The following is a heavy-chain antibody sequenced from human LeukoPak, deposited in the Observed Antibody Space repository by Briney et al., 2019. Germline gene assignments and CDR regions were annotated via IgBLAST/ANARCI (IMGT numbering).Heavy chain of an antibody. CDR2: INPNSGGT. D-gene: IGHD6-6*01. Sequence: ASVKVSCKTSGYTFTTTYINWVRQAPGQGLESMGWINPNSGGTNYAQKFQGRVTMTRDTSMSTAYMELSRLTSDDTAVYYCARQVFSSYVFDYWGQGALVTVSS. CDR1: GYTFTTTY. V-gene: IGHV1-2*02. CDR3: ARQVFSSYVFDY. J-gene: IGHJ4*02.